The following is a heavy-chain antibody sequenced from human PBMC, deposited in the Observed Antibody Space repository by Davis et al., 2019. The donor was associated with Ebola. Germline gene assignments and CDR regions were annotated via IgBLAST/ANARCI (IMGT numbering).Heavy chain of an antibody. J-gene: IGHJ4*02. CDR1: GGSINNYF. Sequence: MPSETLSLTCTVSGGSINNYFWSWIRQPPGKGLEWIGNIHYLGNTNYNPSLKSRVTISVDTSKKQFSLKLSSVTAADTAVYYCARHLAPYYYDTSFDYWGQGTLVTVSS. CDR2: IHYLGNT. V-gene: IGHV4-59*08. CDR3: ARHLAPYYYDTSFDY. D-gene: IGHD3-22*01.